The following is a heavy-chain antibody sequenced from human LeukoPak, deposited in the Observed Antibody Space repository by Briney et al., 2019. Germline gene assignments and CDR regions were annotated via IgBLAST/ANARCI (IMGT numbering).Heavy chain of an antibody. CDR1: GGTFSSYA. CDR3: AKSNLVWQQLVDYYYYYYYMDV. J-gene: IGHJ6*03. D-gene: IGHD6-13*01. Sequence: GASVKVSCKASGGTFSSYAISWVRQAPGQGLEWMGGIIPIFGTANYAQKFQGRVTITADKSTSTAYMELSSLRSEDTAVYYCAKSNLVWQQLVDYYYYYYYMDVWGKGTTVTVSS. V-gene: IGHV1-69*06. CDR2: IIPIFGTA.